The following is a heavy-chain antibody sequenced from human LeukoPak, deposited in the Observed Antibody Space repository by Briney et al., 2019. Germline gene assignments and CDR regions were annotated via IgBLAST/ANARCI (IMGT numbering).Heavy chain of an antibody. CDR1: GYSISSGYY. J-gene: IGHJ4*02. CDR3: ARPYYYGSGSHEQFDY. D-gene: IGHD3-10*01. CDR2: TYHSGST. Sequence: SETLSLTCTVSGYSISSGYYWGWIRQPPGKGLEWIGSTYHSGSTYYNPSLKSRVTISVDTSKNQFSLKLSSVTAADTAVYYCARPYYYGSGSHEQFDYWGQGTLVTVSS. V-gene: IGHV4-38-2*02.